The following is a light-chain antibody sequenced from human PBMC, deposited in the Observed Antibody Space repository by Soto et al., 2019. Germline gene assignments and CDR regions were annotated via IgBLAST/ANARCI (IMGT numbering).Light chain of an antibody. V-gene: IGKV1-5*03. J-gene: IGKJ1*01. CDR3: QQYDSSSAT. CDR2: KAS. CDR1: QSISSW. Sequence: DIQMTQSPSTRSASLGDRVTITCRASQSISSWVAWYQQKPGKAPKLLIYKASTLESGVSSRFTGSGSGTEFTLTINSLQPDDFATYYCQQYDSSSATFGQGTKV.